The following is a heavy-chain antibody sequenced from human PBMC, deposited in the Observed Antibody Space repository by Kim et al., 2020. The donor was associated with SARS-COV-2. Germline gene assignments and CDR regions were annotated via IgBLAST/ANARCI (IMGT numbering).Heavy chain of an antibody. J-gene: IGHJ4*02. V-gene: IGHV3-23*01. CDR3: DASDY. CDR2: ISDSGGRT. Sequence: GGSLRLSCAASGFTFSRFAMSWARQAPGKGLEWVSTISDSGGRTHYADSVRGRFTISRDNSMNTLFLQMNNLRVEDTAVYYCDASDYWGQGSLVTVSS. CDR1: GFTFSRFA.